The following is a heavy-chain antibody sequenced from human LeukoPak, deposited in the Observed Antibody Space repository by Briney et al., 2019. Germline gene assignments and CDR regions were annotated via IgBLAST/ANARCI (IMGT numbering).Heavy chain of an antibody. CDR2: INTNTGNP. Sequence: GASVKVSCKASGYSFSHYAVSWVRQAPGLGLEWMGWINTNTGNPTYAQGFTGRFVFSLDTSVSTAYLQISSLKAEDTAVYYCARDRDRITMIEGPNWFDPWGQGTLVTVSS. CDR1: GYSFSHYA. V-gene: IGHV7-4-1*02. J-gene: IGHJ5*02. CDR3: ARDRDRITMIEGPNWFDP. D-gene: IGHD3-22*01.